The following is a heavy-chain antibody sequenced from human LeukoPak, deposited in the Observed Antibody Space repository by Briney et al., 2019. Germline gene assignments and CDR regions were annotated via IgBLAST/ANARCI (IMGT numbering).Heavy chain of an antibody. V-gene: IGHV4-59*11. CDR2: IYYSGST. D-gene: IGHD2-2*02. Sequence: SGTPCLTCAVSGVSTSIHNWSWICEPPGKGLEWSWNIYYSGSTNYNPSLESRVTISVDTSKNQFSLKLSSVTAADTAVYYCAREYCSSTSCYTEIFDYWGQGTLVTVSS. J-gene: IGHJ4*02. CDR3: AREYCSSTSCYTEIFDY. CDR1: GVSTSIHN.